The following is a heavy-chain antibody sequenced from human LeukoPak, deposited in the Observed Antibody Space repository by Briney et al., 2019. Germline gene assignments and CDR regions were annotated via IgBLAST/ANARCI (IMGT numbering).Heavy chain of an antibody. CDR1: GFTFSSYA. CDR3: AKCKVSFFGSFYSAMEK. CDR2: ISGSSGKT. D-gene: IGHD1-26*01. J-gene: IGHJ4*02. V-gene: IGHV3-23*01. Sequence: PGGSLRLSCAASGFTFSSYAMIWVRQVPGKGLQWVSAISGSSGKTYYADSVKGRFTISRDNSENTLYLQMSSLRAEDTAIYFCAKCKVSFFGSFYSAMEKWGQGTLVTVSS.